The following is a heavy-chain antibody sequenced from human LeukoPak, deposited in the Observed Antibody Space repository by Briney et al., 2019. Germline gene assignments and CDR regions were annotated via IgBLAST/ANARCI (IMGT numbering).Heavy chain of an antibody. Sequence: ASVKVSCKASGYTFTSYGISWVRQAPGQGLEWMGWISAYNGDTNYAQKLQGRVTMTTDTSTSTAYMELSSLRSEDTAVYYCARDSLSGYGRRYHYMDVWGKGTTVTVSS. CDR2: ISAYNGDT. CDR1: GYTFTSYG. CDR3: ARDSLSGYGRRYHYMDV. J-gene: IGHJ6*03. V-gene: IGHV1-18*01. D-gene: IGHD5-12*01.